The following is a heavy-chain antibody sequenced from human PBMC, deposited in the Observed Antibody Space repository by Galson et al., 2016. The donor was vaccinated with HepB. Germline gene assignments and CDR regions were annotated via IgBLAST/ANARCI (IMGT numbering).Heavy chain of an antibody. J-gene: IGHJ3*02. Sequence: SLRLSCAASGFTFSSYWMYWVRQAPGKELEWVSRINSDGSSTTYADSVKGRFTVSRDNARNTLYLQISSLRVEDTAVYYCVRKSTTGSGNSFEMWGQGTMVTVSS. CDR1: GFTFSSYW. V-gene: IGHV3-74*01. CDR2: INSDGSST. D-gene: IGHD1-14*01. CDR3: VRKSTTGSGNSFEM.